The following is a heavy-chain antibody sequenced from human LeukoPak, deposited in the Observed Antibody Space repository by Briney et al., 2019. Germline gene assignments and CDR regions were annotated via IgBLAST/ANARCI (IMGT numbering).Heavy chain of an antibody. D-gene: IGHD1-26*01. J-gene: IGHJ3*02. Sequence: SQTLSLTCVVSGGSISSGGYSWSWIRQPPGKGLEWIGYIYHSGNTSYTPSLKSRVTISVDTSKNQFSLKLSSVTAADTAVYYCARVRGAPNDAFDIWGRGTVVTVSS. CDR2: IYHSGNT. CDR1: GGSISSGGYS. V-gene: IGHV4-30-2*01. CDR3: ARVRGAPNDAFDI.